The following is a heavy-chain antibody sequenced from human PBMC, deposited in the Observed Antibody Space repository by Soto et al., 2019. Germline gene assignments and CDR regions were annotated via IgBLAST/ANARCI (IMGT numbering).Heavy chain of an antibody. V-gene: IGHV1-69*06. Sequence: QVQLVQSGGEVKKPGSSVKVSCKASGGTFNNYVVNWVRQAPGQGLEWMGGILPIFATANYAQKFQGRVTITGDKSTSTAYMELTSLRSEDTAVYYCAGRCDSTTCLGHFDYWGQGTLVTVAS. D-gene: IGHD2-2*01. CDR1: GGTFNNYV. CDR2: ILPIFATA. J-gene: IGHJ4*02. CDR3: AGRCDSTTCLGHFDY.